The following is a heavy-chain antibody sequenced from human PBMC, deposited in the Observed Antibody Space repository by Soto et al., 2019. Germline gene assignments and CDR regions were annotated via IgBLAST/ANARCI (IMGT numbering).Heavy chain of an antibody. CDR3: ASFHPRPDVNTQPGIQLWLPFDY. D-gene: IGHD5-18*01. CDR2: IYHSGST. Sequence: SETLSLTCAVSGGSISSSNWWSWVRQPPGKGLEWIGEIYHSGSTNYNPSLKSRVTISVDKSKNQFSLKLSSVTAADTAVYYCASFHPRPDVNTQPGIQLWLPFDYWGQGTLVTVSS. J-gene: IGHJ4*02. V-gene: IGHV4-4*02. CDR1: GGSISSSNW.